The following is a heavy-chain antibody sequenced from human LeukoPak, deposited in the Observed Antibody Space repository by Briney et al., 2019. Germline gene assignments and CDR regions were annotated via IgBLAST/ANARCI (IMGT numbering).Heavy chain of an antibody. CDR2: TYHSGSS. D-gene: IGHD2-15*01. CDR1: GDSITNSY. CDR3: ARRVVAAHNWFDP. Sequence: SETLSLTCTVSGDSITNSYWAWIRQSPGMGLDWIGHTYHSGSSAYHPSLKSRVSMLVDTSTNQLFLNLTSVTAADTAVYYCARRVVAAHNWFDPWGQGTLVTVSS. J-gene: IGHJ5*02. V-gene: IGHV4-59*01.